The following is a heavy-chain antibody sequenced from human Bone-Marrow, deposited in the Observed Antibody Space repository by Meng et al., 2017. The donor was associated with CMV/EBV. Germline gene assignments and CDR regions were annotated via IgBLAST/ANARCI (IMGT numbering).Heavy chain of an antibody. V-gene: IGHV3-49*04. J-gene: IGHJ1*01. Sequence: GGSLRLSCTASGFTFGDYALTRVRQAPGKGLEWVGFIRSKVYGGTTAYVASVKDRFAISRDDSKSIAYLQMNSLKSEDTAVYYCTRSYDSRGYYPGYFHHWGQGTVVTVSS. D-gene: IGHD3-22*01. CDR2: IRSKVYGGTT. CDR1: GFTFGDYA. CDR3: TRSYDSRGYYPGYFHH.